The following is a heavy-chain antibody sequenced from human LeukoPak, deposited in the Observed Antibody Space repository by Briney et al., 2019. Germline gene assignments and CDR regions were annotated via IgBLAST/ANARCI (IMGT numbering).Heavy chain of an antibody. CDR3: ARVVTPRYCSTTSCYWKGWFDP. CDR1: GYTFNGYY. J-gene: IGHJ5*02. V-gene: IGHV1-2*02. Sequence: ASVKVSCKASGYTFNGYYLHWVRQAPGQGLEWVGWINPHNGGTRYAQKFQGRVTLTRDTSINTAYLELRSLKPDDMAVYYCARVVTPRYCSTTSCYWKGWFDPWGQGTLVTVSS. D-gene: IGHD2-2*01. CDR2: INPHNGGT.